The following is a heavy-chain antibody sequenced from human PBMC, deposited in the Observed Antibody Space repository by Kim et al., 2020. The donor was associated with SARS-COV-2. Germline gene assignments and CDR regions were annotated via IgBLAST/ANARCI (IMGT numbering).Heavy chain of an antibody. CDR3: ARVGSGWRNPYYDY. D-gene: IGHD6-19*01. V-gene: IGHV4-59*01. J-gene: IGHJ4*02. CDR1: GGSISSYY. CDR2: IYYSGST. Sequence: SETLSLTCTVSGGSISSYYWSWIRQPPGKGLEWIGYIYYSGSTNYNPSLKSRVTISVDTSKNQFSLKLSSVTAADTAVYYCARVGSGWRNPYYDYWGQGTLVTVSS.